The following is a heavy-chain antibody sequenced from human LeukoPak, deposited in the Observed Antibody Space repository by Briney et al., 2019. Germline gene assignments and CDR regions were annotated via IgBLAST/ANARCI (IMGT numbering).Heavy chain of an antibody. CDR2: IYYSGST. Sequence: PSGTLSLTCTVSGGSISSSSSYWGWIRQPPGKGLEWIVSIYYSGSTYYNPSLKSRVTISVDTSKNQFSPKLSSVTAADTALYYCARQRHSGGSADWFDPWGQGTLVTVSS. V-gene: IGHV4-39*01. CDR3: ARQRHSGGSADWFDP. CDR1: GGSISSSSSY. J-gene: IGHJ5*02. D-gene: IGHD3-10*01.